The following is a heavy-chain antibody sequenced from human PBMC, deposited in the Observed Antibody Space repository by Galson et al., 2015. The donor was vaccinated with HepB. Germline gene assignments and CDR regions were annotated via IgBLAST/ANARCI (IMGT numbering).Heavy chain of an antibody. D-gene: IGHD3-16*01. CDR3: ASLYDFVGGSSPDWFDP. J-gene: IGHJ5*02. Sequence: SVKVSCTASGYAFTCYYMHWVRQAPGQGLEWMGCINPHSGATNYAQTFQGRFTMTRDNAKSTAYMELSRLRSDDTAVYYCASLYDFVGGSSPDWFDPWGQGTLVTVSS. CDR2: INPHSGAT. CDR1: GYAFTCYY. V-gene: IGHV1-2*02.